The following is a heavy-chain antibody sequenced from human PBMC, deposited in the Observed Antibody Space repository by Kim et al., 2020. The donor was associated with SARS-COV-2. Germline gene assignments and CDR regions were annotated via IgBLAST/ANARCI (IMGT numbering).Heavy chain of an antibody. D-gene: IGHD3-10*01. CDR1: GYTFTSYY. J-gene: IGHJ6*02. CDR2: INPSGGST. V-gene: IGHV1-46*01. CDR3: ARAGGMVRGVRPYYYYGMDV. Sequence: ASVKVSCKASGYTFTSYYMHWVRQAPGQGLEWMGIINPSGGSTSYAQKFQGRVTMTRDTSTSTVYMELSSLRSEDTAVYYCARAGGMVRGVRPYYYYGMDVWGQGTTVTVSS.